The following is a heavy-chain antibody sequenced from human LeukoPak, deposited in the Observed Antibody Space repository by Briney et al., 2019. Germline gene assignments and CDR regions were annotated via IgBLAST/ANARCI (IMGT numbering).Heavy chain of an antibody. V-gene: IGHV4-59*08. J-gene: IGHJ1*01. D-gene: IGHD6-19*01. Sequence: SETLSLTCTVSGGSISSYYWSWIRQPPGKGLEWIGYIYYSGSTNYNPSLKSRVTISVDTSKNQFSLKLSSVTAADTAVYYCARGPGIAVAPLQHWGQGTLVTVSS. CDR3: ARGPGIAVAPLQH. CDR1: GGSISSYY. CDR2: IYYSGST.